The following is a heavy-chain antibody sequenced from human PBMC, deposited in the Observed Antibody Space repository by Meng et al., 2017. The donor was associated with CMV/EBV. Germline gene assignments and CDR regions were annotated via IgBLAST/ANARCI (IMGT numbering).Heavy chain of an antibody. V-gene: IGHV1-18*01. CDR2: ISTYNDDI. Sequence: ASVKVSCKTSGYTFSNFGIAWVRQAPGQGLEWMGWISTYNDDIKYGQKFRGRLTMTTDTSTSTAYMELRSLISDDTAGYYCARDRCGTCPSGWWFDPWGQGTLVTVSS. D-gene: IGHD1-26*01. J-gene: IGHJ5*02. CDR1: GYTFSNFG. CDR3: ARDRCGTCPSGWWFDP.